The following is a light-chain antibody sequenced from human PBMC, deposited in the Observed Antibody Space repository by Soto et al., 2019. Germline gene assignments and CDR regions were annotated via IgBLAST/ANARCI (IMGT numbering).Light chain of an antibody. J-gene: IGLJ2*01. CDR2: DVN. Sequence: QSALTQPASVSGSPGQSITISCTGTSSDVGGYNYVSWYQQYPGKAPKVMIYDVNNRPSGVSNRFSGSKSGNTASLTISGLQAEDEADYYCSSYTSSSTLLFGGGTKLTVL. CDR3: SSYTSSSTLL. CDR1: SSDVGGYNY. V-gene: IGLV2-14*01.